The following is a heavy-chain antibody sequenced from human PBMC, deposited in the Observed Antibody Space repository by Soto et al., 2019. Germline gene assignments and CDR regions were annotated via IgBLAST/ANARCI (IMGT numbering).Heavy chain of an antibody. J-gene: IGHJ4*02. V-gene: IGHV5-51*01. CDR2: IYPDDSDT. CDR3: ARLAADYLGRGFDY. D-gene: IGHD4-17*01. Sequence: PGESLKISCKGSGYTFTAHWIAWVRQMPGKRLEWMGLIYPDDSDTRYSPSFQGQVTISADKSSNTAYLQWSSLKASDTAIYYCARLAADYLGRGFDYWCQGTPVTVSS. CDR1: GYTFTAHW.